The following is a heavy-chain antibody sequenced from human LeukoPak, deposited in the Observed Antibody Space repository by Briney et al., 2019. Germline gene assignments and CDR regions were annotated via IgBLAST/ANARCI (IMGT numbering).Heavy chain of an antibody. D-gene: IGHD5-18*01. Sequence: ASVKVSCKASGYTFTSYDINWVRQATGQGLEWIGWMNPNSGNTGYAQKFQGRVTMTRNTSISTAYMELSSLRSEDTAVYYCARDNGGTAMAYYYYYYMDVWGKGTTVTISS. J-gene: IGHJ6*03. CDR2: MNPNSGNT. CDR1: GYTFTSYD. V-gene: IGHV1-8*01. CDR3: ARDNGGTAMAYYYYYYMDV.